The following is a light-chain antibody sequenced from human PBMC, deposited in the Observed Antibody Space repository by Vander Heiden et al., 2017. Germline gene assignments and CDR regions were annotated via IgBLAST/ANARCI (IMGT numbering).Light chain of an antibody. CDR3: QQYNNWPRT. CDR1: QSVNSN. J-gene: IGKJ1*01. V-gene: IGKV3-15*01. CDR2: GAS. Sequence: EIVMTQSPATLSVSPGEGATLSCRATQSVNSNLAWYQQKPGQAPRLLIYGASTRATGIPARFSGSGSGTEFTLTINGLQSEDFAFYYCQQYNNWPRTFGQGTKVEIK.